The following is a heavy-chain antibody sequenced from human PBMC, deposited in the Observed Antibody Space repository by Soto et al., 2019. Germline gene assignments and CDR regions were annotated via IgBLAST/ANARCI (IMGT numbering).Heavy chain of an antibody. V-gene: IGHV1-8*01. CDR2: MNPNSGNT. D-gene: IGHD6-13*01. CDR1: GYTFTSYD. J-gene: IGHJ6*02. Sequence: QVQLVQSGAEVKKPGASVKVSCKASGYTFTSYDINWVRQATGQGLEWMGWMNPNSGNTGYAQKFQGRVTMTRNTSISTADMELSSLRSEDTAVYYCARAYSSSWYDYYYGMDVWGQGTTVTVSS. CDR3: ARAYSSSWYDYYYGMDV.